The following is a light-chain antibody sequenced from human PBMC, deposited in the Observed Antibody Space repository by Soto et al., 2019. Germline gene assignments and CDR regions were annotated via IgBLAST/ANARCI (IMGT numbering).Light chain of an antibody. CDR2: DVS. V-gene: IGKV3-11*01. J-gene: IGKJ4*01. Sequence: EIVWTQSPATLSFSPGERATLSCRASQSFSSYLAWYQQTPGQAPRLLMYDVSNRATGIPARFSGSGSGTDFTLTISSLEPEDFADYYCQLRGNWPPVLTFGGGTMVDI. CDR1: QSFSSY. CDR3: QLRGNWPPVLT.